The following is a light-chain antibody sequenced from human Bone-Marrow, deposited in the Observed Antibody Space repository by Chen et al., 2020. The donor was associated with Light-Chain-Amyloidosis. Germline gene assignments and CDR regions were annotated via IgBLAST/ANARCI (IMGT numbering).Light chain of an antibody. J-gene: IGLJ3*02. CDR3: MMYVDGGMSG. V-gene: IGLV8-61*01. Sequence: QTVVTQEPSLSVSPGETVTLTCGLTSGSVSTTNNPTWYQLTPGQAPRTLIYATNTRSSGVPDRCSGSILGNKAALTITGAEADDESYYHCMMYVDGGMSGFGGGTKLPVL. CDR1: SGSVSTTNN. CDR2: ATN.